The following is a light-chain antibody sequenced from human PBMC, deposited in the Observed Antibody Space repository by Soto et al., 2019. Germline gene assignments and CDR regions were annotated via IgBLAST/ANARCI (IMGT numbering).Light chain of an antibody. CDR2: DAS. CDR1: QSVRGW. J-gene: IGKJ4*02. V-gene: IGKV1-5*01. Sequence: DMQMTQSPATLSRCLVDTVTVTCGASQSVRGWLAWYQQKPGEAHKLLIYDASALPRGVPSRFSGSGSGTKFTLAIACMQSDGFATYYCQEYETFAGRFGAGTKVDI. CDR3: QEYETFAGR.